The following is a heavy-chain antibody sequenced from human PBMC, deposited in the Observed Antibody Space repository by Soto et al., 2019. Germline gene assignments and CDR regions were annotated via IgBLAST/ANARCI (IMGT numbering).Heavy chain of an antibody. CDR3: AREGGVGATTGWD. J-gene: IGHJ4*02. D-gene: IGHD1-26*01. CDR1: GGTFSNYA. Sequence: QVQLVQSGAEVKKPGSSVKVSCKASGGTFSNYAISWVRQAPGQGLEWMGGIIPIFGTANYAQKFQGRVTITADIPTSTACRELSSLRSGATAVYYCAREGGVGATTGWDWGQGTLVTVSS. V-gene: IGHV1-69*06. CDR2: IIPIFGTA.